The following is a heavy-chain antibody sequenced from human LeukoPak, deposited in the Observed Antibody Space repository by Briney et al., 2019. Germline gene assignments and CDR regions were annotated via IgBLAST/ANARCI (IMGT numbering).Heavy chain of an antibody. Sequence: GRSLRLSCAASGFTFSSYGMHWVRQAPGKRLEWVAVIPYDGRDKYYADSVKGRFTISRDNSKNTLYLQMNSLRAEDTAVYYCGKAVTAHPNDAFDIWGQGTMVTVSS. CDR2: IPYDGRDK. D-gene: IGHD2-21*02. J-gene: IGHJ3*02. CDR1: GFTFSSYG. CDR3: GKAVTAHPNDAFDI. V-gene: IGHV3-30*18.